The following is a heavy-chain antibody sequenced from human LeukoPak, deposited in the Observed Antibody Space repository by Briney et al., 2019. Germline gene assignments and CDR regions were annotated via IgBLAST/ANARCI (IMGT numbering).Heavy chain of an antibody. CDR1: GFTFSSYA. J-gene: IGHJ4*02. Sequence: GGSLRLSCSVSGFTFSSYAMHWVRQAPGKGLEYVSAIRSDGVDVYYTDSVKGRFTISRDNSKNTLYLQVSSLRPEDTAVYYCVKDLLQVTMKKLDHWGQGTLVTVSS. V-gene: IGHV3-64D*06. CDR3: VKDLLQVTMKKLDH. CDR2: IRSDGVDV. D-gene: IGHD4-11*01.